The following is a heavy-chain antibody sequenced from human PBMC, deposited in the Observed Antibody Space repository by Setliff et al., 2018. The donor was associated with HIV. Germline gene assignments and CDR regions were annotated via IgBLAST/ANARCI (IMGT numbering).Heavy chain of an antibody. CDR3: ARGALGYCSGGSCSLSY. V-gene: IGHV3-66*02. Sequence: GGSLRLSCAASGFTVSSNYMTWVRQAPGKGLEWVSVIYSGGSTYYADSVEGRFTISRDNSKNTLYPQMNSLRAEDTAVYYCARGALGYCSGGSCSLSYWGQGALVTVSS. J-gene: IGHJ4*02. CDR2: IYSGGST. CDR1: GFTVSSNY. D-gene: IGHD2-15*01.